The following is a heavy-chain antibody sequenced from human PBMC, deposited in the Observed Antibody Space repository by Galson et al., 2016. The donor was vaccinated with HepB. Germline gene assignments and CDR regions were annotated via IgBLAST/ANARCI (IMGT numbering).Heavy chain of an antibody. J-gene: IGHJ4*02. CDR3: ARDGISSLDQ. CDR1: GXTFSSYG. CDR2: ITPEGSDT. D-gene: IGHD2/OR15-2a*01. V-gene: IGHV3-30*03. Sequence: RLSCAASGXTFSSYGXHWVRXAPGKGLDXXXLITPEGSDTYYADAVKGRFTISRDNSKNTLSLQMNSLRAEDTAIYYXARDGISSLDQWGQGILVTVSS.